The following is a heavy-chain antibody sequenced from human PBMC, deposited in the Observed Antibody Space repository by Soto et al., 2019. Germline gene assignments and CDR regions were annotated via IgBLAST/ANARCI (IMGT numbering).Heavy chain of an antibody. D-gene: IGHD5-18*01. CDR2: ISAYNGDT. CDR3: AIDSVTHKAMVTGAVDI. J-gene: IGHJ3*02. Sequence: VQLVQSGAEVKRPGASVKVSCRASGYTFTSYGISWVRQAPGQGLEWMGWISAYNGDTKLSQKFEARVSMTTDTSTNTAYLERRSLSYDDTADYACAIDSVTHKAMVTGAVDIGGQGTMVTVSS. V-gene: IGHV1-18*01. CDR1: GYTFTSYG.